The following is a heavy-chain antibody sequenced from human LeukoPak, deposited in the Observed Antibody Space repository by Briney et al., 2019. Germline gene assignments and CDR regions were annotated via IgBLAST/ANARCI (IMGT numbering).Heavy chain of an antibody. CDR3: ARAGIGGLGKYRYDSSGYLYYGMDV. CDR1: GGSFSGYY. Sequence: PSETLSLTCAVYGGSFSGYYWSWIRQPPGKGLEWIGEINHSGSTNYNPSLKSRVTISVDTSKNQFSLKLSSVTAADTAVYYCARAGIGGLGKYRYDSSGYLYYGMDVWGQGTTVTVSS. D-gene: IGHD3-22*01. J-gene: IGHJ6*02. V-gene: IGHV4-34*01. CDR2: INHSGST.